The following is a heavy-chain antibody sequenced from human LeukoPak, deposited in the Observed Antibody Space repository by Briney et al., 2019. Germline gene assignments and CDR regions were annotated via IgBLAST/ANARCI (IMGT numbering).Heavy chain of an antibody. Sequence: SETLFLTCTVSGGSISSGDYYWSWIRQPPGKGLEWIGYIYYSGSTYYNPSLKSRVTISVDTSKNQFSLKLSSVTAADTAVYYCARDEISSGAYDYWGQGTLVTVSS. CDR3: ARDEISSGAYDY. CDR2: IYYSGST. CDR1: GGSISSGDYY. V-gene: IGHV4-30-4*01. J-gene: IGHJ4*02. D-gene: IGHD6-19*01.